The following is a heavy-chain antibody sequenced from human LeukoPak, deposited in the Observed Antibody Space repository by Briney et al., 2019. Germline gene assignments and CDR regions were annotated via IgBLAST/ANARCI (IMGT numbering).Heavy chain of an antibody. CDR3: ATGYNYGSCDY. D-gene: IGHD5-18*01. CDR1: GFTVSSDY. J-gene: IGHJ4*02. V-gene: IGHV3-66*01. CDR2: IYIGGDT. Sequence: PGGSLRLSCAASGFTVSSDYMNWVRQAPGKGLEWVSVIYIGGDTYYADSVKGRFTISRDNSKNTLYLQMNSLRAEDTAVYYCATGYNYGSCDYWGQGTLVTVSS.